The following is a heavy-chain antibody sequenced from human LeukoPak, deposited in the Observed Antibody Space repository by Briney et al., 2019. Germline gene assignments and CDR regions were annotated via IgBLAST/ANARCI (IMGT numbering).Heavy chain of an antibody. V-gene: IGHV3-23*01. CDR1: GFTFSRYA. Sequence: PGGSLRLSCAASGFTFSRYAMSWVRQAPGKGLEWVSGITGSGTSTYYADSVKGRFTISRDNSKNTLYLQMNSLRDEDTAIYYCAKKSVADFPPRYWGQGTLVTVSS. CDR2: ITGSGTST. J-gene: IGHJ4*02. D-gene: IGHD6-19*01. CDR3: AKKSVADFPPRY.